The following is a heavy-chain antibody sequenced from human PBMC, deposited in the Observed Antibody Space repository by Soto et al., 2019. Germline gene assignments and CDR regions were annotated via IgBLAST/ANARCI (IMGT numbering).Heavy chain of an antibody. J-gene: IGHJ4*02. Sequence: VQLLESGGGLVQPGGSLRLSCAASGFTFSSYSMNWVRQAPGKGLEWVSYISSSSSTIYYADSVKGRFTISRDNAKNSLYLQMNSLRDEDTAVYYCASGYDFWSGYSPRYFDYWGQGTLVTVSS. V-gene: IGHV3-48*02. D-gene: IGHD3-3*01. CDR1: GFTFSSYS. CDR2: ISSSSSTI. CDR3: ASGYDFWSGYSPRYFDY.